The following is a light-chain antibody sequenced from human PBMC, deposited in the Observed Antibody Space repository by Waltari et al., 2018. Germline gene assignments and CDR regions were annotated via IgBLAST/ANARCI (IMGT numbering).Light chain of an antibody. J-gene: IGKJ2*01. Sequence: EIVLTQSPATLSLSPGDAATLSCRASQSVGTYLAWYQQKPGQPPRLLIYDASNRATGVPARFRGSGSGTDFTITISSIEAEDFAVYYCQQRSNWTPHTFGQGARLEIK. CDR3: QQRSNWTPHT. V-gene: IGKV3-11*01. CDR1: QSVGTY. CDR2: DAS.